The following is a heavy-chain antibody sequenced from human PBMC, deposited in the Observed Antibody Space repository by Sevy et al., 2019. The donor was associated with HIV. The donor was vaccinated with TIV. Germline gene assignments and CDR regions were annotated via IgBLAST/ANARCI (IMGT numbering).Heavy chain of an antibody. CDR2: INHSGST. J-gene: IGHJ6*02. CDR3: ARAMGYCSSTSCYHYYYYGMDV. V-gene: IGHV4-34*01. Sequence: SETLSLTCAVYGGSFSGYYWSWIRQPPGKGLEWIGEINHSGSTNYNPSLKSRVTISVDTSKNQFSLKLSSVTAADTAVYYCARAMGYCSSTSCYHYYYYGMDVWGQGTTVTVSS. CDR1: GGSFSGYY. D-gene: IGHD2-2*01.